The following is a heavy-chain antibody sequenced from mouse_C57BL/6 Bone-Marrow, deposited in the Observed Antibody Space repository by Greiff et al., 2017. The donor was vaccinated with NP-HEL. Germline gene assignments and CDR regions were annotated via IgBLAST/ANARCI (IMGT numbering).Heavy chain of an antibody. CDR1: GYTFTSYW. CDR3: AIYGSSEDY. V-gene: IGHV1-59*01. Sequence: QVQLKQPGAELVRPGTSVKLSCKASGYTFTSYWMHWVKQRPGQGLEWIGVIDPSDSYTNYNQKFKGKATLTVDTSSSTAYMQLSSLTSEDSAVYYCAIYGSSEDYWGQGTTLTVSS. D-gene: IGHD1-1*01. J-gene: IGHJ2*01. CDR2: IDPSDSYT.